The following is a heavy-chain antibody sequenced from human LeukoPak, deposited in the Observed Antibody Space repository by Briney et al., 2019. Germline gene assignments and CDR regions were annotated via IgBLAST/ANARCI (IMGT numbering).Heavy chain of an antibody. D-gene: IGHD6-6*01. J-gene: IGHJ4*02. CDR3: VRALGSSSADY. CDR2: IKQDGSEK. CDR1: GFTFTNYW. V-gene: IGHV3-7*01. Sequence: GGSLRLSCAASGFTFTNYWMSWVRQAPGKGLEWVANIKQDGSEKYYVDSVEGRFPISRDNAKNSLSLQMNSLRGEDTAVYYCVRALGSSSADYWGQGTLVTVSS.